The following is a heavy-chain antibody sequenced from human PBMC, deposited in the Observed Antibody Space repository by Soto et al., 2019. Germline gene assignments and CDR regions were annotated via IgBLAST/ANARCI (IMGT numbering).Heavy chain of an antibody. CDR1: GAPIPWGDYS. CDR2: IFHGGST. CDR3: ARGRVVVPAAVMFNCLDP. V-gene: IGHV4-30-2*01. J-gene: IGHJ5*02. D-gene: IGHD2-2*01. Sequence: SETLSLTCAISGAPIPWGDYSWNWIRQPPGKGLEWTGYIFHGGSTYYNPSLRSRVTISVDRSRTQFSLKMSSVTAADTAVYYCARGRVVVPAAVMFNCLDPWGQGALVTVSS.